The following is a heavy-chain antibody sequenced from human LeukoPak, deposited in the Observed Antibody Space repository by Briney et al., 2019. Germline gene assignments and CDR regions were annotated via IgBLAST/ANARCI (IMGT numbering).Heavy chain of an antibody. CDR1: GGSISSYY. J-gene: IGHJ4*02. CDR3: ARGDDYGDYPAEYYFDY. Sequence: SETLSLTCTVSGGSISSYYWSWIRQPPGKGLEWIGYIYYSGSTNYNPSLKSRVTISVDTSKNQFSLKLSSVTAADTAVYYCARGDDYGDYPAEYYFDYWGQGTLVTVSS. D-gene: IGHD4-17*01. V-gene: IGHV4-59*12. CDR2: IYYSGST.